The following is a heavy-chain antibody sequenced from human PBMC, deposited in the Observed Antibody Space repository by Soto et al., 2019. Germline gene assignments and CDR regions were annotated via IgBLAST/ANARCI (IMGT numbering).Heavy chain of an antibody. CDR3: AKLSTGSYWYFDL. J-gene: IGHJ2*01. CDR1: GFTFNSYA. Sequence: EGQLLESGGGLVQPGGSLRLSCAASGFTFNSYAMSWVRQAPEAGLEWVSTISAVGGSTYYADSVKGRFTISRDNSKNTRYLQMNSLRADDTAVYYCAKLSTGSYWYFDLWGRGTLVTVSS. V-gene: IGHV3-23*01. CDR2: ISAVGGST. D-gene: IGHD6-19*01.